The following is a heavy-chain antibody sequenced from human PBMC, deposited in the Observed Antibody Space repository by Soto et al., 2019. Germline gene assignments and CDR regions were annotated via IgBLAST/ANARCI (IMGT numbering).Heavy chain of an antibody. CDR3: ARGAMANFDY. J-gene: IGHJ4*02. CDR1: GGTFGSQG. Sequence: SVKVSCKASGGTFGSQGIAWVRQAPGQGLEWMGGFIAMLGTPTYAKKVQGRATISADESLTSSYLELRSLRSEDTGVYFCARGAMANFDYWGQGTVVTVSS. D-gene: IGHD5-18*01. V-gene: IGHV1-69*13. CDR2: FIAMLGTP.